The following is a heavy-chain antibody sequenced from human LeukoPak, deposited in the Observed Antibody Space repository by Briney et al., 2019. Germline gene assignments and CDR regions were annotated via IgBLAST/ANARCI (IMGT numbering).Heavy chain of an antibody. D-gene: IGHD2-2*01. J-gene: IGHJ5*02. V-gene: IGHV4-31*03. CDR2: IYYSVRA. CDR3: ARSLGVNCSSASCYLNWFDA. CDR1: VGSISSDSYY. Sequence: SQALSLTRTVSVGSISSDSYYWSWIRHHPGRGLEWIGYIYYSVRAYYNPSLNSRVTISVDSSKNQFSLRLTSVSAADTAVYYCARSLGVNCSSASCYLNWFDAWGQGTLVTVSS.